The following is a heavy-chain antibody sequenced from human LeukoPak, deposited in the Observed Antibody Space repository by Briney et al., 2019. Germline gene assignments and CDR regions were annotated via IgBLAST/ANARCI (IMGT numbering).Heavy chain of an antibody. CDR3: GGVVIVVVVATD. V-gene: IGHV4-34*01. Sequence: SETLSLTCAVYGGSFSGYYWSWIRQPPGKGLEWVGEINHSGSTNYNPSLKSRVTISVDTSKNQFSLKLSSVTAADTAVDYCGGVVIVVVVATDWGQGTLVTVSS. CDR2: INHSGST. CDR1: GGSFSGYY. J-gene: IGHJ4*02. D-gene: IGHD2-15*01.